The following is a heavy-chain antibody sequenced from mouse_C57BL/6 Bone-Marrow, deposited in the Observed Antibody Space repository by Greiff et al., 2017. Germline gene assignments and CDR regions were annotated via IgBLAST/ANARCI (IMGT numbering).Heavy chain of an antibody. CDR2: IWGDGST. J-gene: IGHJ4*01. CDR1: GFSLTSYG. Sequence: VKLVESGPGLVAPSQSLSITCTVSGFSLTSYGVSWVRQPPGKGLEWLGVIWGDGSTNCHSALISRLSISKDNSKSQVFLKLNSLQTDDTATYYCATPTAQATPDYWGQGTSVTVSS. D-gene: IGHD3-2*02. V-gene: IGHV2-3*01. CDR3: ATPTAQATPDY.